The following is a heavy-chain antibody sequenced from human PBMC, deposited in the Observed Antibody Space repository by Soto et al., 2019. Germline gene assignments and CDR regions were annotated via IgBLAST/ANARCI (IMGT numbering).Heavy chain of an antibody. CDR2: ISRDGSNK. Sequence: PGGSLRLSCAASGFTFSRSVIHWVRQAPGKGLEWVAVISRDGSNKYYVDSVKGRFTISRDNSKNTLFLQMDSLRHEDTALYYCARSRSGAVADSFDFWGPGTLVTVSS. D-gene: IGHD3-10*01. J-gene: IGHJ4*02. CDR1: GFTFSRSV. CDR3: ARSRSGAVADSFDF. V-gene: IGHV3-30*04.